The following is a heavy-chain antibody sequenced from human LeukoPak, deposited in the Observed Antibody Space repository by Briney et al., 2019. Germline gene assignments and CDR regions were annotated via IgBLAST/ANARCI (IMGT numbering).Heavy chain of an antibody. CDR1: GFTFSSYA. CDR3: ARVFSSSWYNWFDP. D-gene: IGHD6-13*01. CDR2: ISGSGGST. Sequence: PGGSLRLSCAASGFTFSSYAMSWVRQAPGKGLEWVSAISGSGGSTYYADSVKGRFTISRHNSKNTLYLQMNSLRAEDTAVYYCARVFSSSWYNWFDPWGQGTLATVSS. V-gene: IGHV3-23*01. J-gene: IGHJ5*02.